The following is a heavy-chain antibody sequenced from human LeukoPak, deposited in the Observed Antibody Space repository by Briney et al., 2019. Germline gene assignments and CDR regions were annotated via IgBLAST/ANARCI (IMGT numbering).Heavy chain of an antibody. V-gene: IGHV1-18*01. D-gene: IGHD5-12*01. CDR2: ISAYSCNT. CDR1: GYTLTRYC. J-gene: IGHJ4*02. CDR3: ARGRVATQRFDY. Sequence: ASGKVSCKPSGYTLTRYCISWVRQAPGQVLEWNGWISAYSCNTNYAQKLQSRVTMTTDTSTSTAYMELRSLRSDDTAVYYCARGRVATQRFDYWGQGTLIPVSS.